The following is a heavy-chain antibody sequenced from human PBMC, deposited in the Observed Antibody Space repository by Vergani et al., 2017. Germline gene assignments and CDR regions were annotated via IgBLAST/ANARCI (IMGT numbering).Heavy chain of an antibody. CDR1: GFTFSSYS. CDR3: AREGRYSYGYDY. D-gene: IGHD5-18*01. CDR2: ISSSSSYI. V-gene: IGHV3-21*01. Sequence: EVQLVESGGGLVKPGGSLRLSCAASGFTFSSYSMNWVRQAPGKGLEWVSSISSSSSYIYYADSVKGRFTISRDNAKNSLYLQMNSLRAEDTAVYYCAREGRYSYGYDYCGQGTLVTVSS. J-gene: IGHJ4*02.